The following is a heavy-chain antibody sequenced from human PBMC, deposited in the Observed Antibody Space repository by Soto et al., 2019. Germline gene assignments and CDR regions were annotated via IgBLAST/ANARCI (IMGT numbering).Heavy chain of an antibody. CDR2: IWSDGSNK. D-gene: IGHD6-19*01. CDR3: ARASSERYSSGWQPYYYYAMDV. J-gene: IGHJ6*02. CDR1: GFTFSSYG. V-gene: IGHV3-33*01. Sequence: VQVVESGGGVVQPGRSLRLSCGASGFTFSSYGMHWVRQAPGKGLEWVAVIWSDGSNKYYADSVKGRFTISRDDSKNTLYLQMNSLRAEDSAVYYCARASSERYSSGWQPYYYYAMDVWGQGTTVTVSS.